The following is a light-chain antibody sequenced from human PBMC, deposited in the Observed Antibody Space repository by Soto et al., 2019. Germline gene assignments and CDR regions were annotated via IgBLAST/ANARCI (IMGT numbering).Light chain of an antibody. V-gene: IGKV1-39*01. J-gene: IGKJ4*01. CDR1: QSISSY. CDR3: QQSYSTPPIT. CDR2: AAS. Sequence: DIQMTQSPSSLSASVGDRVTITCRASQSISSYLNWYQQKPGKAPKLLIYAASSLQSGVPSRFSGSGSGTDFTLTISSLQHEDFATYSCQQSYSTPPITFGGGTKVEIK.